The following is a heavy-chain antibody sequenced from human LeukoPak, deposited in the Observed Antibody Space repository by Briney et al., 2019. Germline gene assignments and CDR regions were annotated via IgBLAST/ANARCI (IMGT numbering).Heavy chain of an antibody. Sequence: ASVKVSCKASGDTFTSYDINWVRQATGQGLEWMGWMNPSSGNTGYAQKFQARVTMTRNTSISTAYMELSSLRSEDTAVYYCASSLRVREAFDYWGQGTLVTVSS. CDR1: GDTFTSYD. J-gene: IGHJ4*02. V-gene: IGHV1-8*01. CDR3: ASSLRVREAFDY. CDR2: MNPSSGNT. D-gene: IGHD5/OR15-5a*01.